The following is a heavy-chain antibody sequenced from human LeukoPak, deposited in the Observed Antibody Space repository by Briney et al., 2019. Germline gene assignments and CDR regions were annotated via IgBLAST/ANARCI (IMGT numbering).Heavy chain of an antibody. J-gene: IGHJ4*02. CDR3: AKDGMSSGSFDY. CDR2: ISGSGGST. V-gene: IGHV3-23*01. D-gene: IGHD6-25*01. Sequence: GGSLRLSCAASGFTFSSYWMTWVRQAPGKGLEWVSAISGSGGSTYYADSVKGRFTISRDNSKNTLYLQMNSLRAEDTAVYYCAKDGMSSGSFDYWGQGTLVTVSS. CDR1: GFTFSSYW.